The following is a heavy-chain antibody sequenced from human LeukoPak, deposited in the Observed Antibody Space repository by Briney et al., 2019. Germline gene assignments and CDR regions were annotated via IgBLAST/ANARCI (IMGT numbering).Heavy chain of an antibody. CDR1: GFTFNNAW. D-gene: IGHD3-22*01. J-gene: IGHJ6*02. V-gene: IGHV3-23*01. Sequence: GGSLRLSCAASGFTFNNAWMNWVRQAPGKGLEWVSAISGSGGSTYYADSVKGRFTISRDNSKNTLYLQMNSLRAEDTAVYYCAKELDRGPGMDVWGQGTTVTVSS. CDR3: AKELDRGPGMDV. CDR2: ISGSGGST.